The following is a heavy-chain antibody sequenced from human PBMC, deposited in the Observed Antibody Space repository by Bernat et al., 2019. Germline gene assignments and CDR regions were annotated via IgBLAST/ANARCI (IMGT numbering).Heavy chain of an antibody. CDR3: ARQPYYDFGSGWERYYYYYYGMDV. CDR1: GFTFSSYE. D-gene: IGHD3-3*01. J-gene: IGHJ6*02. Sequence: EVQLVESGGGLVQPGGSLRLSCAASGFTFSSYEMNWVRQAPGKGLEWVSYISSSGSTIYYADSVKGRFTISRDNAKNSQYLQMNSLRAEDTAVYYCARQPYYDFGSGWERYYYYYYGMDVRGQGTTVTVSS. CDR2: ISSSGSTI. V-gene: IGHV3-48*03.